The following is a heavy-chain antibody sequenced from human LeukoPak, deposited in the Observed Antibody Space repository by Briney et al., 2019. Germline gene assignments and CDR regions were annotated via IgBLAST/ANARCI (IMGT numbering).Heavy chain of an antibody. D-gene: IGHD4-23*01. J-gene: IGHJ6*03. V-gene: IGHV3-30-3*01. CDR2: ISYDGSNK. CDR3: ARGGGNSRYYYYMDV. CDR1: GFTFSSYA. Sequence: GGSLRLSCAASGFTFSSYAMHWVRQAPGKGLEWVAVISYDGSNKYYADSVKGRFTISRDNSKNTLYLQTNSLRAEDTAVYYCARGGGNSRYYYYMDVWGKGTTVTVSS.